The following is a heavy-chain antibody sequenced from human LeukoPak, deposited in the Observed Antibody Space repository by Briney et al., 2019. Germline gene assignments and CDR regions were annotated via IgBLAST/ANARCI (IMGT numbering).Heavy chain of an antibody. J-gene: IGHJ5*01. Sequence: VALVKVSCKASGGTFSSYGINWVRQAPGQGLEWMGRIIPVLGIANYAQKFQGRVTITADKSTSTSYMELSSLRSEDTAVYYCARSRGYSGGWFDYWGHGTLVTVSS. CDR3: ARSRGYSGGWFDY. V-gene: IGHV1-69*04. CDR1: GGTFSSYG. CDR2: IIPVLGIA. D-gene: IGHD6-19*01.